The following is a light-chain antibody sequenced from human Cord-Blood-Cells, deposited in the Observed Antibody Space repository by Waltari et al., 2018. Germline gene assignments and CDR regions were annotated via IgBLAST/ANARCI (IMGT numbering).Light chain of an antibody. V-gene: IGKV3-15*01. CDR3: QQYNKWPPILNS. Sequence: EIVMTQSPATLSVSPGERATLSCRASQSVSSNLAWYQQKPGQAPRLLIYGASTRATGIPARFSGSGSGTEFTLTISSLQSEDFAVYYCQQYNKWPPILNSFGQGTKLEIK. CDR2: GAS. CDR1: QSVSSN. J-gene: IGKJ2*03.